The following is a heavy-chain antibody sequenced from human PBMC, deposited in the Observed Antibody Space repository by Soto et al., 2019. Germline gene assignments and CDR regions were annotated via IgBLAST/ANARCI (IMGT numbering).Heavy chain of an antibody. Sequence: PGGSLRLSCAASGFTFSSYGMHWVRQAPGKGLEWVAVISYDGSNKYYADSVKGRFTISRDNSKNTLYLQMNSLRAEDTAVYYCAKMEQQLVLWALVDYWGKGTLGTVSS. CDR1: GFTFSSYG. D-gene: IGHD6-6*01. J-gene: IGHJ4*02. V-gene: IGHV3-30*18. CDR2: ISYDGSNK. CDR3: AKMEQQLVLWALVDY.